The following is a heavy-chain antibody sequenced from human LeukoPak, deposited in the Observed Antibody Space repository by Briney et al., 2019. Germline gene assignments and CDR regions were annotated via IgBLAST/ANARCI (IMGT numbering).Heavy chain of an antibody. Sequence: GGSLRLSCAASGFTFSSYAMHWVRQAPGKGLEWVAVISYDGSNKYYADSVKGRFTISRDNSKNTLYLQMNSLRAEDTAVYYCAKDRSGSSSWYVGGFFDYWGQGTLVTVSS. CDR2: ISYDGSNK. CDR1: GFTFSSYA. J-gene: IGHJ4*02. V-gene: IGHV3-30*04. CDR3: AKDRSGSSSWYVGGFFDY. D-gene: IGHD6-13*01.